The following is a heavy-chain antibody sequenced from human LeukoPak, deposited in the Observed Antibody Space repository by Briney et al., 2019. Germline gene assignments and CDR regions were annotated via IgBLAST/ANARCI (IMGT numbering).Heavy chain of an antibody. CDR1: GYTFTSYG. J-gene: IGHJ6*03. CDR3: ARDLDIVATIKGGPFVSGYYYYYMDV. CDR2: ISAYNGNT. Sequence: ASVKVSCKASGYTFTSYGISWVRQAPGQGLEWMGWISAYNGNTNYAQKLQGRVTMTTDTSTSTAYMELRSLRSDDTAVYYCARDLDIVATIKGGPFVSGYYYYYMDVWGKGTTVTVSS. D-gene: IGHD5-12*01. V-gene: IGHV1-18*01.